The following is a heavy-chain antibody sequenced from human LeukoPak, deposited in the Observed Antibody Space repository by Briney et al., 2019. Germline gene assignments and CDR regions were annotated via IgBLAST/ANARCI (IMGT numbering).Heavy chain of an antibody. CDR1: GFTLNTYA. V-gene: IGHV3-23*01. CDR3: AKGREAYSGSYTPFDS. CDR2: ISGSGKNT. D-gene: IGHD1-26*01. J-gene: IGHJ4*02. Sequence: GGSLRLSCAASGFTLNTYAMNWVRQAPGKGLECVSTISGSGKNTCYTDSVKGRFTISRDSSKNTLYLQMNSLRAEDTAVYFCAKGREAYSGSYTPFDSWGQGTLVTVSS.